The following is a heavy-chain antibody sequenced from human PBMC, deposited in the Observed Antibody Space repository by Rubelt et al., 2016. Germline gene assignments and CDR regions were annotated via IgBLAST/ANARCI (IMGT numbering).Heavy chain of an antibody. J-gene: IGHJ4*02. CDR2: IYHSGST. CDR1: GYSISSGYY. Sequence: QVQLQESGPGLVKPSETLSLTCTVSGYSISSGYYWGWIRQPPGKGLEWIGSIYHSGSTYYNPCLMSRVTISVDTSKSQFSRKLRDVTAAETAVYYCARDITMVRGQNREDYWGQGTLVTVSS. CDR3: ARDITMVRGQNREDY. V-gene: IGHV4-38-2*02. D-gene: IGHD3-10*01.